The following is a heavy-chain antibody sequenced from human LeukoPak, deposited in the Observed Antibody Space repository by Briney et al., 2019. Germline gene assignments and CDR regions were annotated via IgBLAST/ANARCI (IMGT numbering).Heavy chain of an antibody. Sequence: SDTLSLPCTVSGGPISRGDYFWSSIRQPPGKGVEWNGYIYYSGSIYYNPSLKSRVTISVDTSKNQYSLKLSSVTAAVTAGYYCARVDVVMGAFDIWGQGTMVTVSS. CDR2: IYYSGSI. V-gene: IGHV4-30-4*02. D-gene: IGHD2-15*01. CDR1: GGPISRGDYF. J-gene: IGHJ3*02. CDR3: ARVDVVMGAFDI.